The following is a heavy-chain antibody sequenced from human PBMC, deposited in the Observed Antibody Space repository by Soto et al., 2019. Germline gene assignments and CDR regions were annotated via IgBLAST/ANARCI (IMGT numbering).Heavy chain of an antibody. CDR3: TTDWVVPAAIDY. CDR1: GFTFSNAW. J-gene: IGHJ4*02. Sequence: WGSLRLSCAASGFTFSNAWMSWVRQAPGKGLEWVGRIKSKTDGGTTDYAAPVKGRFTISRDDSKNTLYLQMNSLKTEDTAVYYCTTDWVVPAAIDYWGQGTLVTVSS. CDR2: IKSKTDGGTT. V-gene: IGHV3-15*01. D-gene: IGHD2-2*01.